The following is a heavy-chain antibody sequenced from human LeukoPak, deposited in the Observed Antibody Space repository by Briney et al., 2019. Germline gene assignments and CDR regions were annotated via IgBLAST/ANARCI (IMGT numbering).Heavy chain of an antibody. CDR2: INHSGST. V-gene: IGHV4-34*01. J-gene: IGHJ6*03. CDR3: ARAGVVGANTGFDCYMDA. CDR1: AGSFSGYY. Sequence: PSETLSLTCAVSAGSFSGYYWSWVRQPPGKGLEWIGEINHSGSTNYNPSLKSRVSISVDRSKNQFSLRVKSVTAADTAVYYCARAGVVGANTGFDCYMDAWGRGTTVTVSS. D-gene: IGHD1-26*01.